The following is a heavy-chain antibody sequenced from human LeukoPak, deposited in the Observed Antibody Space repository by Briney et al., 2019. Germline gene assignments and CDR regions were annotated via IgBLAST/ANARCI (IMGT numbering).Heavy chain of an antibody. CDR2: IYYSGNT. CDR3: ARLKEGIDY. D-gene: IGHD3-10*01. J-gene: IGHJ4*02. CDR1: GGSISGSSYF. V-gene: IGHV4-39*01. Sequence: SETLSLTCAVSGGSISGSSYFWGWIRQPPGNGLEWIGSIYYSGNTHYNPSLKSRVTISVDTSKNQFSLKLSSVTAADTAVYYCARLKEGIDYWGQGTLVTVSS.